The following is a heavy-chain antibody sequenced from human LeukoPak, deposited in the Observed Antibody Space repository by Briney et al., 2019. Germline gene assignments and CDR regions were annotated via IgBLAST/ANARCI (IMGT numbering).Heavy chain of an antibody. D-gene: IGHD4-17*01. CDR3: ASSDYGDYFDY. V-gene: IGHV3-21*01. CDR2: ISSSSSYI. J-gene: IGHJ4*02. Sequence: GGSLRLSCAASGFTFSSYAMSWVRQAPGKGLEWVSSISSSSSYIYYADSVKGRFTISRDNAKNSLYLQMNSLRAEDTAVYYCASSDYGDYFDYWGQGTLVTVSS. CDR1: GFTFSSYA.